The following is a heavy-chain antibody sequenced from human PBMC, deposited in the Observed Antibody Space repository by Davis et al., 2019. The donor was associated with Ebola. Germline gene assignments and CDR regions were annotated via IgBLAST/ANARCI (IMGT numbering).Heavy chain of an antibody. CDR3: AKPFGDYVGYFDY. D-gene: IGHD4-17*01. CDR1: GFIFNTYG. CDR2: IQFDGFNK. J-gene: IGHJ4*02. Sequence: GGSLRLSCAASGFIFNTYGMFWVRQAPGKGLEWVTFIQFDGFNKYYTDSVKGRFTISRDNSKNTVYLQMDSLRPEDTAVFYCAKPFGDYVGYFDYLGQGTLVTVAS. V-gene: IGHV3-30*02.